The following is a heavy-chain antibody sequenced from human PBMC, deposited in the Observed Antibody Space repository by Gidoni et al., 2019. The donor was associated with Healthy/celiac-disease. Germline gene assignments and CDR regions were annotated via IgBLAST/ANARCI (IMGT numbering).Heavy chain of an antibody. CDR1: GFTFSSYD. CDR2: IGTAGDT. V-gene: IGHV3-13*04. Sequence: EVQLVESGGGLVQPGGSLRLSCAASGFTFSSYDMHWVRQATGKGLEWVSAIGTAGDTYYPGSVKGRFTISRENAKNSLYLQMNSLRAGDTAVYYCARAKYSSGWDNAFDIWGQGTMVTVSS. D-gene: IGHD6-19*01. CDR3: ARAKYSSGWDNAFDI. J-gene: IGHJ3*02.